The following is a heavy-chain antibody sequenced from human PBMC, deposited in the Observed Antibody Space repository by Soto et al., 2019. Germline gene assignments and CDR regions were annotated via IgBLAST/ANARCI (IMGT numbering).Heavy chain of an antibody. Sequence: GGSLRFSCAASGFTFSNAWMSWVRQAPGKGLEWVGRIKSKTDGGTTDYAAPVKGRFTISRDDSKNTLYLQMNSLKTEDTAVYYCTTEYCSSTSCYIFDYWGQGTLVTVSS. CDR3: TTEYCSSTSCYIFDY. CDR1: GFTFSNAW. J-gene: IGHJ4*01. CDR2: IKSKTDGGTT. D-gene: IGHD2-2*01. V-gene: IGHV3-15*01.